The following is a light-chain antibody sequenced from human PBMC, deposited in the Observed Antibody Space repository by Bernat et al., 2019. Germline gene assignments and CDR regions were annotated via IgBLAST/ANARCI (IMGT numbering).Light chain of an antibody. J-gene: IGLJ1*01. CDR1: NIGSKS. CDR2: YDS. Sequence: SYVLTQPPSVSVAPGQTARITCGGNNIGSKSVHWYQQRPGQAPVLVIYYDSDRPSGIPERFSGSNSGNTATLTISRVEAGDEADYFCQLWDSTSDHHVFGTGTNVTVL. V-gene: IGLV3-21*04. CDR3: QLWDSTSDHHV.